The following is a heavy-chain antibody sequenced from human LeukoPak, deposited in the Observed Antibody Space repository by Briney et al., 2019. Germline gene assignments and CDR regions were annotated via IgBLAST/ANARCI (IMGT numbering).Heavy chain of an antibody. V-gene: IGHV4-59*01. D-gene: IGHD3-10*01. CDR3: ARDKVTMVRGVPTRGYMDV. CDR2: IYYSGST. Sequence: SETLSLTCTVSGVSISSYYWSWLRPPPGKGLEWVGYIYYSGSTNYNPSLKSRVTISVDTSKNQFSLKLSSVTAADTAVYYCARDKVTMVRGVPTRGYMDVWGKGTTVTISS. J-gene: IGHJ6*03. CDR1: GVSISSYY.